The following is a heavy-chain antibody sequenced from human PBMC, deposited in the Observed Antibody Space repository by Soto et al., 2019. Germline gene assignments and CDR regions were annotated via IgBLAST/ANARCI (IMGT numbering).Heavy chain of an antibody. J-gene: IGHJ6*03. CDR2: VYTDGSRT. D-gene: IGHD3-10*01. V-gene: IGHV3-74*01. Sequence: EVQLVESGGGLVQPGGSLRLSCAASGFTFSSYWMHWVRQAPVKGLVWVSRVYTDGSRTSYADSVKGRFTISRDNAENTLYLQMNSLRAEDPAVYYCARGAGGYYYMDVWGKGTTVTVSS. CDR3: ARGAGGYYYMDV. CDR1: GFTFSSYW.